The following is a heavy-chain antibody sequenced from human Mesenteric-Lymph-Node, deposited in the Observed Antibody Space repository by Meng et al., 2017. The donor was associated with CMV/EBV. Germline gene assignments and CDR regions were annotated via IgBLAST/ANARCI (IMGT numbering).Heavy chain of an antibody. CDR1: GFTFRSAC. J-gene: IGHJ4*02. Sequence: LSCAASGFTFRSACMSWVRQAPRKGLEWVGRIKSNTAGGTTDYAAPVKGRFTISRDDSKNTLYLQMNSLKTEDTAVYYCTTDTNWFDYWGQGTLVTVSS. CDR2: IKSNTAGGTT. D-gene: IGHD7-27*01. CDR3: TTDTNWFDY. V-gene: IGHV3-15*01.